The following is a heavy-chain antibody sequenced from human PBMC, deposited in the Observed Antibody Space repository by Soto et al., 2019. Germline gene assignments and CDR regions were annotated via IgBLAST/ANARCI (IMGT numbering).Heavy chain of an antibody. Sequence: PSETLSLTCTVSGGSMRNYFWNWIRQPPGKGLEWIAYIHFGGTTNYNPSLKSRVAISMDMSTNQLSLKLNSVTGADTALYYCARSDYGEFDSWGQGNLVTVSS. V-gene: IGHV4-59*01. CDR1: GGSMRNYF. D-gene: IGHD3-10*01. CDR3: ARSDYGEFDS. CDR2: IHFGGTT. J-gene: IGHJ4*02.